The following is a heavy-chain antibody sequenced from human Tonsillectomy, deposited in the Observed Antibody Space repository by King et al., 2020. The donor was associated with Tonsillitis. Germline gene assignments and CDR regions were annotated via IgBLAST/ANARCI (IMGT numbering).Heavy chain of an antibody. CDR3: AGRYCSIDACYAASWHSFDN. D-gene: IGHD2-2*01. CDR2: IKADGSEK. CDR1: GFTFSRYW. V-gene: IGHV3-7*01. Sequence: VQLVESGGGLVQPGGSLRLSCAASGFTFSRYWMTWVRQAPGKGLEWVANIKADGSEKNYVDSVKGRFTISRDNAKNSLYLQMNSLRAEDTAVYYCAGRYCSIDACYAASWHSFDNWGQGTVVTVSS. J-gene: IGHJ4*02.